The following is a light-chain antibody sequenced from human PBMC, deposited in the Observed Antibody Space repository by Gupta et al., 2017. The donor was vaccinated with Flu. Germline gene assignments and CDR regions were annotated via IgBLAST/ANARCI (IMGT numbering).Light chain of an antibody. J-gene: IGKJ5*01. V-gene: IGKV3-15*01. CDR2: AAS. CDR3: QQYNSWPPIT. CDR1: QSVGRT. Sequence: DKVLTQSPATLSVSPGERVTLSCRASQSVGRTLAWYQQKPGQAPRLLIYAASTRASGVSARFSGSGSGTEFSLTISNLQSEDFAVYYCQQYNSWPPITFGQGTRLQI.